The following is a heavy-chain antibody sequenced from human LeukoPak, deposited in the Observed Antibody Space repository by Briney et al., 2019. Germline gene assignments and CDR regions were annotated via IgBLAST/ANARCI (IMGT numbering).Heavy chain of an antibody. D-gene: IGHD3-22*01. CDR3: ARGARRGLDSSGADAFDI. J-gene: IGHJ3*02. V-gene: IGHV1-18*01. CDR2: ISAYNGNT. Sequence: ASVKVFCKASGYTFTSYGISWALQAPGQGLEWMGWISAYNGNTNYAQKFQGRVTMTTDTSTSTAYMELGSLRSDDTAVYYCARGARRGLDSSGADAFDIWGQGTMVTVSS. CDR1: GYTFTSYG.